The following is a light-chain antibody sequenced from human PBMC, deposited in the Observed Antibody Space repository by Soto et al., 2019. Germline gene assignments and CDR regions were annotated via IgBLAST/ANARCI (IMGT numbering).Light chain of an antibody. CDR1: QSVSDN. CDR2: GAS. J-gene: IGKJ2*01. V-gene: IGKV3-15*01. CDR3: QQSNNWPYT. Sequence: EIVMTQSPATLSVSPGERATLSCRASQSVSDNLAWYQQKAGQAPRLLIYGASTRATGIPARFSGSGSGTEFTLTISSLQSEDFGVYYCQQSNNWPYTFGQGTKLGIK.